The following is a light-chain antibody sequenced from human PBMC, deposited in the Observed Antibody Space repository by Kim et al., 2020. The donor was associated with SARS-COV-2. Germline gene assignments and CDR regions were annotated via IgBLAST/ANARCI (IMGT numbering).Light chain of an antibody. V-gene: IGLV3-21*01. CDR1: NIGSKS. Sequence: SYELTQPPSVSVAPGKTARITCGGNNIGSKSVHWYQQKPGQAPVLVIYYDSDRPSGIPERFSGSNSGNTATLTISRVEAGDEADYYCQVWESSGDQRVFG. CDR2: YDS. J-gene: IGLJ3*02. CDR3: QVWESSGDQRV.